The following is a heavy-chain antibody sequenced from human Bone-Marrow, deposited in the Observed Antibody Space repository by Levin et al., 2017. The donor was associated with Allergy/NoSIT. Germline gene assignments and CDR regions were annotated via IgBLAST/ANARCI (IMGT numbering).Heavy chain of an antibody. CDR1: GFTFSNSS. CDR3: ARDCPHLSYSSTWYYYYGMDV. CDR2: ISDSSSSI. D-gene: IGHD6-13*01. Sequence: GGSLRLSCAASGFTFSNSSMNWVRQAPGKGLEWVSYISDSSSSIFYADSVKGRFTISRDNAKNSLFLQMNSRRDEDTAVYYCARDCPHLSYSSTWYYYYGMDVWGQGTTVTVSS. V-gene: IGHV3-48*02. J-gene: IGHJ6*02.